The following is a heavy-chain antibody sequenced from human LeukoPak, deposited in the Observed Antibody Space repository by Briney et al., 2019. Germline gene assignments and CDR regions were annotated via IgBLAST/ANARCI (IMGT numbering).Heavy chain of an antibody. Sequence: PSETLSLTCTVSGGSISSYYWSWIRQPPGEGLEWIGYIYYSGSTNYNPSLKSRVTISVDTSKNQFSLKLSSVTAADTAVYYCARTSYSSSPGSWYFDLWGRGTLVTVSS. J-gene: IGHJ2*01. CDR3: ARTSYSSSPGSWYFDL. D-gene: IGHD6-6*01. CDR2: IYYSGST. V-gene: IGHV4-59*12. CDR1: GGSISSYY.